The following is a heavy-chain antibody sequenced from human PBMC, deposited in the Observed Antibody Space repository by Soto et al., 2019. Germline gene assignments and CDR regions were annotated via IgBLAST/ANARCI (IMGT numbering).Heavy chain of an antibody. CDR2: VNHNGRN. D-gene: IGHD4-4*01. CDR1: GGSFSGYF. V-gene: IGHV4-34*01. J-gene: IGHJ3*01. CDR3: ARGGSSNWQVAFDF. Sequence: SETLSLTCAVYGGSFSGYFWNWIRQSPGKGLEWIGKVNHNGRNNYNPSLKSRVTISLDMSKNQISLKLTSVTAADTAVYYCARGGSSNWQVAFDFWGQGTMVTVSS.